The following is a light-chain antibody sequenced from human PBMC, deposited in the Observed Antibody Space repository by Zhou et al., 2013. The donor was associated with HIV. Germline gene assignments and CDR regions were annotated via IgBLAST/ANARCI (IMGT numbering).Light chain of an antibody. CDR1: QGISNS. V-gene: IGKV1-NL1*01. Sequence: DIQMTQSPSSLSASVGDRVTITCRASQGISNSLAWYQQTPGKAPKLLLYAASRLESGVPSRFSGSGSGTDYTLTISSLQPEDFATYYCQHYYNTPWTFGQGTTVEFK. J-gene: IGKJ1*01. CDR3: QHYYNTPWT. CDR2: AAS.